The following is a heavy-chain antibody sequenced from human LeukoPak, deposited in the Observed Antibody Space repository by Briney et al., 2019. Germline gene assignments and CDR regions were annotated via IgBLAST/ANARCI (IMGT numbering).Heavy chain of an antibody. CDR2: IYHSGST. J-gene: IGHJ3*02. CDR3: ARRPYSSGWYGAFDI. CDR1: GGSISSSNW. V-gene: IGHV4-4*02. Sequence: KTSETLSLTCAVSGGSISSSNWWIWVRQPPGRGLEWIGEIYHSGSTNYNPSLKSRVTISVDKSKNQFSLKLSSVTAADTAVYYCARRPYSSGWYGAFDIWGQGTMVTVSS. D-gene: IGHD6-19*01.